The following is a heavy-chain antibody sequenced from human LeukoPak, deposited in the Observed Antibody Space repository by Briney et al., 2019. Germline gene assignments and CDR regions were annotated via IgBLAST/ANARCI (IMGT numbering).Heavy chain of an antibody. CDR2: ISGSGGAT. CDR3: ARGYSSGWYDH. D-gene: IGHD6-19*01. CDR1: GFTFSSYS. Sequence: GGSLRLFCAASGFTFSSYSMTWVRQAPGKGLEWVSVISGSGGATYYADSVKGRFTISRDNSKNTLCLQMNSLRAEDTAVYFCARGYSSGWYDHWGQGTLVTVSS. J-gene: IGHJ5*02. V-gene: IGHV3-23*01.